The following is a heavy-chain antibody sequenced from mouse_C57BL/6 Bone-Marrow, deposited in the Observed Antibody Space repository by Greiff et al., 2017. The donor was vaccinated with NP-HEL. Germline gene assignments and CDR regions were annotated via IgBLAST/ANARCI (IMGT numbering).Heavy chain of an antibody. CDR3: TTAQATH. J-gene: IGHJ2*01. CDR2: IDPENGDT. D-gene: IGHD3-2*02. CDR1: GFNIKDDY. Sequence: VQLQQSGAELVRPGASVKLSCTASGFNIKDDYMHWVKQRPEQGLEWIGWIDPENGDTEYASKFQGKATITADPSSNTAYLQLSSLTSEDTAVYYCTTAQATHWGQGTTLTVSS. V-gene: IGHV14-4*01.